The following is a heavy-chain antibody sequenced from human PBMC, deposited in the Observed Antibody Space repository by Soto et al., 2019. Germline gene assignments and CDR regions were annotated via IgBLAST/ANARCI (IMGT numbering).Heavy chain of an antibody. CDR3: ARKDDSSGYYTFDY. CDR1: GGSISSYY. Sequence: SETLSLTCTVSGGSISSYYWSWIRQPPGKGLEWIGYIYDSGSTNYNPSLKSRVTISVDTSKNQFSLKLSSVTAADTAVYYCARKDDSSGYYTFDYWGQGTLVTVSS. CDR2: IYDSGST. V-gene: IGHV4-59*01. J-gene: IGHJ4*02. D-gene: IGHD3-22*01.